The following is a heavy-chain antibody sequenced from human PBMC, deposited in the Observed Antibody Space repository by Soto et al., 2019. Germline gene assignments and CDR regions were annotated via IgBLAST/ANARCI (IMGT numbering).Heavy chain of an antibody. J-gene: IGHJ4*02. D-gene: IGHD6-13*01. V-gene: IGHV3-23*01. CDR2: ISGSGGST. CDR3: ANSRYKQQLGDLFDY. Sequence: EVQLLESGGGLVQPGGSLRLSCAASGFTFSSYAMSWVRQAPGKGLEWVSAISGSGGSTYYADSVKGRFTISRDNSKNTLYLQMNSLRAEDTAVYYCANSRYKQQLGDLFDYWGQGTLVTVSS. CDR1: GFTFSSYA.